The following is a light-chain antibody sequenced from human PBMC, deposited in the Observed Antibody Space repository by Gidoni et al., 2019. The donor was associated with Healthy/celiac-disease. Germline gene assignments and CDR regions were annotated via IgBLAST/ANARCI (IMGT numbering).Light chain of an antibody. CDR2: DAS. CDR3: KQYDNLRDCT. J-gene: IGKJ3*01. Sequence: DIQMTQSPSSLSASVGDRVTITCQASQDISNYLNWDQQKPGKAPKLLIYDASNLETGVPSRFSGSGSGTDFTFTISSLQPEDIATYYCKQYDNLRDCTFXPXTKVXIK. V-gene: IGKV1-33*01. CDR1: QDISNY.